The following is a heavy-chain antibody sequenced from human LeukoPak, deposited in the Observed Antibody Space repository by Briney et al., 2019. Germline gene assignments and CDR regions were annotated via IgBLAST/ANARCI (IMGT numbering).Heavy chain of an antibody. CDR2: TSDRGDYT. CDR3: ARVSRSIAVAGTEYYFDY. Sequence: PGGSLRLSCAASGFTFSSYSMSWVRQAPGKGREWVSGTSDRGDYTYYADSVKGRFTISRDTSKNTLYLQMNSLRAEDTAVYYCARVSRSIAVAGTEYYFDYWGQGTLVTVSS. V-gene: IGHV3-23*01. J-gene: IGHJ4*02. D-gene: IGHD6-19*01. CDR1: GFTFSSYS.